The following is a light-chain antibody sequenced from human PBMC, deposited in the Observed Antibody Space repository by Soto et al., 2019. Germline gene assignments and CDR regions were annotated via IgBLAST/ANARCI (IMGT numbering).Light chain of an antibody. CDR3: CSCAGRDTLYV. J-gene: IGLJ1*01. CDR2: DVS. Sequence: QSALTQPRSVSGSPGQSVTISCTGTSTDVGGDNYVSWYQQHPGKVPKLMLYDVSKRPSGVPDRFSGSKSGNTASLTISGLQAEDEADYYCCSCAGRDTLYVFGSGTKLTVL. CDR1: STDVGGDNY. V-gene: IGLV2-11*01.